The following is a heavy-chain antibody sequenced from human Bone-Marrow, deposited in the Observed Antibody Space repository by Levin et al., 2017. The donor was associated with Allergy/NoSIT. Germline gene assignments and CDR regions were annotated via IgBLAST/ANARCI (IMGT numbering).Heavy chain of an antibody. CDR3: ARLDGYSFDY. D-gene: IGHD1-1*01. J-gene: IGHJ4*02. Sequence: TSSETLSLTCTVSGGSISSAGYHWTWIRQYPGTGLEWIGYISYRGSTYFNPSLKSRLTMSIDTSEQHFSLNLTSVSAADTAIYYCARLDGYSFDYWGQGALVTVSS. CDR2: ISYRGST. CDR1: GGSISSAGYH. V-gene: IGHV4-31*03.